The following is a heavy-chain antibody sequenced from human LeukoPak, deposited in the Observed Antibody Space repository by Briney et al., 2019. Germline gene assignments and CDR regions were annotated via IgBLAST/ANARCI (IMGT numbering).Heavy chain of an antibody. Sequence: SETLSLTCTVSGGSLSSSSYYWGWIRQPPGKGLEWDGRKYYSGSTYYNASLKGRVTITVDTSKNQFSLKLSSVTTADTAVYYCARVGHGLRFLEGYFDYWGQGTLVTVSS. V-gene: IGHV4-39*07. CDR3: ARVGHGLRFLEGYFDY. CDR1: GGSLSSSSYY. J-gene: IGHJ4*02. CDR2: KYYSGST. D-gene: IGHD3-3*01.